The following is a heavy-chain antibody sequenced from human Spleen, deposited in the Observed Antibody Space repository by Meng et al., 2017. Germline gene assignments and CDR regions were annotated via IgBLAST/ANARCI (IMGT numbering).Heavy chain of an antibody. CDR1: GFTFSSSD. Sequence: EVQLVESGGGLVQPGGSLRLPCAASGFTFSSSDMHWVRQAIGKGLEWVSPIGSAGDTNYPGSVKGRFTISRENAENTVYLQMSGLRAEDTAVYYCVRDFGGWSDFWGQGTLVTVSS. V-gene: IGHV3-13*01. D-gene: IGHD3-3*01. CDR3: VRDFGGWSDF. CDR2: IGSAGDT. J-gene: IGHJ5*01.